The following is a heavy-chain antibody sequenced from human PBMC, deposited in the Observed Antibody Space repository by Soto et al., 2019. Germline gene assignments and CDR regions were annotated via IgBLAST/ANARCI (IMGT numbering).Heavy chain of an antibody. Sequence: ASETLSLTCTVSGGSISSYYWSWIRQPPGKGLEWIGYIYYSGSTNYNPSLKSRVTISVDTSKNQFSLKLGSVTAADTAVYYCAREGDGYNFDYWGQGTLVTVSS. J-gene: IGHJ4*02. D-gene: IGHD5-12*01. CDR3: AREGDGYNFDY. CDR1: GGSISSYY. CDR2: IYYSGST. V-gene: IGHV4-59*01.